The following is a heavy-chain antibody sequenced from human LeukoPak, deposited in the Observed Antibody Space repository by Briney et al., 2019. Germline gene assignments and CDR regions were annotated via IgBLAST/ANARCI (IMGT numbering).Heavy chain of an antibody. CDR3: ARGGYYTLEYYYYMEV. V-gene: IGHV4-4*07. Sequence: SETLSLTCTVSGGSISSYYWSWIRQPAGKGLEWIGRIYTSGSTNYNPSLKSRVTMSVDTSKNQFSLKLSSVTAADTAVYYCARGGYYTLEYYYYMEVWGKGTTVTVSS. J-gene: IGHJ6*03. D-gene: IGHD3-3*01. CDR2: IYTSGST. CDR1: GGSISSYY.